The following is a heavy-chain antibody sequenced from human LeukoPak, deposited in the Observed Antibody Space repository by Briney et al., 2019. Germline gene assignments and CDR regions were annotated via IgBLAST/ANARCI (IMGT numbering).Heavy chain of an antibody. V-gene: IGHV1-2*02. CDR2: INPNSGGT. Sequence: GASVKVSCKASGYTFTGYYMHWVRQAPGQGLEWMGWINPNSGGTNYAQKFQGRVTMTRDTSISTAYMELSRLRSDDTAVYYCASWRWSENGYYFDYWGQGTLVTVSS. CDR1: GYTFTGYY. CDR3: ASWRWSENGYYFDY. J-gene: IGHJ4*02. D-gene: IGHD5-24*01.